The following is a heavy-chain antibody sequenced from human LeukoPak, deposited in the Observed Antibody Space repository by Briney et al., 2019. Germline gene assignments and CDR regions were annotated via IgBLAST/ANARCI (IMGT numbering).Heavy chain of an antibody. CDR1: GFTFSTYT. CDR3: ARDGLHTAHFDY. Sequence: GGSLRPSCAASGFTFSTYTMNWVRQAPGKGLEWVSTVSDSSDVHYSDSVKGRFTISRDNARNSLYLQMNSLRDEDTAVYYCARDGLHTAHFDYWGQGTLVTVSS. J-gene: IGHJ4*02. V-gene: IGHV3-48*02. CDR2: VSDSSDV. D-gene: IGHD5-18*01.